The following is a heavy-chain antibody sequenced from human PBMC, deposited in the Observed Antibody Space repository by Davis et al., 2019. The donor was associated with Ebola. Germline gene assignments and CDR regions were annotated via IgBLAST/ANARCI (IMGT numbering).Heavy chain of an antibody. CDR2: IRSKPNSYAT. CDR3: EVAVAGTGYMDV. CDR1: GFTFSGSA. Sequence: GESLKISCAASGFTFSGSAMHWVRQAYGKGLEWVGRIRSKPNSYATAYAASVKGRFTISRDDSKNTAYLQMNSLKTEDTAVYYCEVAVAGTGYMDVWGQGTTVTVSS. J-gene: IGHJ6*02. V-gene: IGHV3-73*01. D-gene: IGHD6-19*01.